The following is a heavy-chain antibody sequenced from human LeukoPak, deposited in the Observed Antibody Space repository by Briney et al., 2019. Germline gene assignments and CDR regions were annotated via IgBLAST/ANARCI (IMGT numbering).Heavy chain of an antibody. Sequence: ASMTVSCKPSGYTFHDYYIYWIRQAPAQRLEWLGLINPKNAGSKFAQKFLGRVSMNRDTSIITAYMGLGRLSSDDTAVYYGARGGHLNSSGVLVDLWGQGTLVTVSS. J-gene: IGHJ4*02. CDR1: GYTFHDYY. D-gene: IGHD6-6*01. CDR2: INPKNAGS. V-gene: IGHV1-2*02. CDR3: ARGGHLNSSGVLVDL.